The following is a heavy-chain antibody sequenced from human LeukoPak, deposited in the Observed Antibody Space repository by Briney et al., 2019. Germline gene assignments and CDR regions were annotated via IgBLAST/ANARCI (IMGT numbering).Heavy chain of an antibody. J-gene: IGHJ6*02. Sequence: SETLSLTCTVSGGSISSSSYYWGWIRQPPGKGLEWIGSIYYSGSTYYNPSLKSRVTVSVDTSKNQFSLKLSSVTAADTAVYYCAREPITMVRGVIRYGMDVWGQGTTVTVSS. D-gene: IGHD3-10*01. V-gene: IGHV4-39*07. CDR1: GGSISSSSYY. CDR2: IYYSGST. CDR3: AREPITMVRGVIRYGMDV.